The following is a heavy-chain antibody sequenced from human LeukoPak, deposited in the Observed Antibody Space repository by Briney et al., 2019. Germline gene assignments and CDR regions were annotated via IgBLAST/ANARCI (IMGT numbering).Heavy chain of an antibody. CDR2: IKQDGSEK. Sequence: GGSLRLSCEVSEFALERYTMSWVRQAPGKGLEWLANIKQDGSEKYSVDSVKGRFTISRDNAKNSLYLQMNSLRAEDTAVYYCARHRGTYFDYWGEGDLGTVSS. V-gene: IGHV3-7*01. D-gene: IGHD5-24*01. CDR1: EFALERYT. CDR3: ARHRGTYFDY. J-gene: IGHJ4*02.